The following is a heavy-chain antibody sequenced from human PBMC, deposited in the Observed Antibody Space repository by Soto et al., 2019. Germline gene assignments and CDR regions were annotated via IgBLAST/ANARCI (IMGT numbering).Heavy chain of an antibody. CDR3: ARGKKDYPLKRYYYYYGMDG. V-gene: IGHV4-34*01. CDR2: INHSGST. CDR1: GGSFSGYY. D-gene: IGHD4-17*01. J-gene: IGHJ6*02. Sequence: SETLSLTCAVYGGSFSGYYWSWIRQPPGKGLEWIGEINHSGSTNYNPSLKSRVTISVDTSKNQFSLKLSSVTAADTAVYYCARGKKDYPLKRYYYYYGMDGWGQGTMVTVSS.